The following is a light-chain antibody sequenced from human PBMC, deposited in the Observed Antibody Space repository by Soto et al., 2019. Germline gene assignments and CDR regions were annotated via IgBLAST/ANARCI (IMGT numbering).Light chain of an antibody. CDR1: QSVSSSY. Sequence: EIVLTQSPGTLSLSPGERASLSCRAIQSVSSSYLAWYQQIPGQAPRLLINDASRRATGIPDRFSGSGSGTDFTLTISRLEPEDFAVYYCQQYGSSPPTFGQGTKVDIK. CDR3: QQYGSSPPT. J-gene: IGKJ1*01. V-gene: IGKV3-20*01. CDR2: DAS.